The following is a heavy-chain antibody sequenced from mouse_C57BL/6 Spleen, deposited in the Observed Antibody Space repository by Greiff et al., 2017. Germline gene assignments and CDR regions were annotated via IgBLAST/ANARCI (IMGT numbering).Heavy chain of an antibody. D-gene: IGHD1-1*01. CDR2: IHPNSGST. CDR3: SSAPYYYGNSYHYFDY. J-gene: IGHJ2*01. Sequence: VQLQQPGAELVKPGASVKLSCKASGYTFTSYWMHWAKQRPGPGLEWIGMIHPNSGSTNYTEKFQSKATLTVDKSSSTAYMQLSSLTSEASAVSYYSSAPYYYGNSYHYFDYWGQGTTLTVSA. V-gene: IGHV1-64*01. CDR1: GYTFTSYW.